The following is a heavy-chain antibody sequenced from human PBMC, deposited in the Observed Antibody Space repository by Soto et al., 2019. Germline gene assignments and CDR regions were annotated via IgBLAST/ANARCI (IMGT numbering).Heavy chain of an antibody. D-gene: IGHD1-20*01. Sequence: DVQLLESGGGLVQPGGSLRLSCAASGFTFSDYAMTWVRQAPGKGPEWLSSIGGVGTDRYYADSVKGRFTISRDNSKNTLFLQMSSLRSDDTAVYYCAKDAVPYNGKWDWFDPWGQGTLVTVSS. V-gene: IGHV3-23*01. CDR2: IGGVGTDR. CDR3: AKDAVPYNGKWDWFDP. J-gene: IGHJ5*02. CDR1: GFTFSDYA.